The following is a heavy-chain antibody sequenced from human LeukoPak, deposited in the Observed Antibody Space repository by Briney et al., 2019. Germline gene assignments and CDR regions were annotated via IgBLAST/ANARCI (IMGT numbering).Heavy chain of an antibody. J-gene: IGHJ5*02. V-gene: IGHV1-18*01. D-gene: IGHD6-13*01. Sequence: ASVKVSCKASGYTFTSYGISWVRQAPGQGLEWMGWISAYNGNTNYAQKLQGRVTMTTDTSTSTAYMELRSLRSDDTAVYYCARDFPRYSSSPNWFDPWGQGTLVTVSS. CDR2: ISAYNGNT. CDR3: ARDFPRYSSSPNWFDP. CDR1: GYTFTSYG.